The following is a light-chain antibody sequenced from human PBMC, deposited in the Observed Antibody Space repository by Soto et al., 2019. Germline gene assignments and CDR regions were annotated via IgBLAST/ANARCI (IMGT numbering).Light chain of an antibody. V-gene: IGLV2-14*01. Sequence: QSVLTQPASVSGSPGQSIAISCTGTSSDVGGYNYVSWYQQHPGKAPKLMIYEVINRPSGVSSRFSGSKSGNTASLTISGLQAEDEADYYCSSYRSGTTLVFGGGTKLTV. J-gene: IGLJ3*02. CDR1: SSDVGGYNY. CDR2: EVI. CDR3: SSYRSGTTLV.